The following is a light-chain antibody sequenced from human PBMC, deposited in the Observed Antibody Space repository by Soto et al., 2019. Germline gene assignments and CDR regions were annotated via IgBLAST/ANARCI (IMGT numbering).Light chain of an antibody. Sequence: QSVLTQPRSVSGSPGQSVTISCTGTSSDVGGYNYVSWYQQHPAKAPKLMIYDVSKRPSGVPDRFSGSKSGNTASLTISGLQAEDEADYYCCSYAGSYIPYVFGTGTKVTVL. CDR2: DVS. J-gene: IGLJ1*01. V-gene: IGLV2-11*01. CDR3: CSYAGSYIPYV. CDR1: SSDVGGYNY.